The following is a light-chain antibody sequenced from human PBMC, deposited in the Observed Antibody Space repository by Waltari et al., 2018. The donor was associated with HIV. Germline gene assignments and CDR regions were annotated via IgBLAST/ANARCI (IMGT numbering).Light chain of an antibody. Sequence: QSVLTQPPSASGTRGQRVIISCSGSSTNIGSNIVNWYQQLPGTAPKLLIYSNNQRPSGVPDRFSGSKSGTSASLAISGLQSEDEADYYCAAWDDSLNGLYVFGTGTKVTAL. CDR1: STNIGSNI. J-gene: IGLJ1*01. V-gene: IGLV1-44*01. CDR2: SNN. CDR3: AAWDDSLNGLYV.